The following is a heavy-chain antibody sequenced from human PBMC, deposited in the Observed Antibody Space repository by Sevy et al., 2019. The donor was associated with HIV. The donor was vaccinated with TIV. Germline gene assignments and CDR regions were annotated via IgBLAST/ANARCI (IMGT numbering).Heavy chain of an antibody. CDR3: ARSYYDFWSGYYTDYYFDY. V-gene: IGHV3-33*01. D-gene: IGHD3-3*01. CDR1: GFTFSSYG. CDR2: IWYDGSNK. Sequence: GGSLRLSCAASGFTFSSYGMHWVRQAPGKGLEWVAVIWYDGSNKYYADSVKGRLTSSRDNSKNTLYLQMNSLRAEDTAVYYCARSYYDFWSGYYTDYYFDYWGQGTLVTVSS. J-gene: IGHJ4*02.